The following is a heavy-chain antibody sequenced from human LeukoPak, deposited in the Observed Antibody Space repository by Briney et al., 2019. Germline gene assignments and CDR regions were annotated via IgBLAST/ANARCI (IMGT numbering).Heavy chain of an antibody. CDR3: VRLRRNSDKSYYYYYYDP. D-gene: IGHD3-10*01. V-gene: IGHV3-21*01. Sequence: GGPLTLFCVAPALLYSDCSMHWVRRAPGGGLVWVSSFNATSTSIYYADAVRGRFTISRDKAKSSLYLKMDSLRAEDTAVYYCVRLRRNSDKSYYYYYYDPWGQGILVTVSS. J-gene: IGHJ5*02. CDR1: ALLYSDCS. CDR2: FNATSTSI.